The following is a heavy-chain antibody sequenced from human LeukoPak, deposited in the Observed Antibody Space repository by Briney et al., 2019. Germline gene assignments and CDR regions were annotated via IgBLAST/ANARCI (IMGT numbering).Heavy chain of an antibody. D-gene: IGHD6-6*01. CDR3: ARDWGTSSLYLVN. CDR2: IQNDGNNK. CDR1: GFTFSSNG. J-gene: IGHJ4*02. V-gene: IGHV3-30*02. Sequence: PGGSLRLSCAASGFTFSSNGMHWVRQAPGKGLEWVAFIQNDGNNKKYADSVKGRFTISRDNSKNTLYLQMNSLTAEDTAVYYRARDWGTSSLYLVNWGQGTLVTVSS.